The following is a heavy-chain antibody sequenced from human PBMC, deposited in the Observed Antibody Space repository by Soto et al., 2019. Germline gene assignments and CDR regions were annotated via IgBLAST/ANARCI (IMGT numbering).Heavy chain of an antibody. D-gene: IGHD3-3*01. Sequence: KVSCKASGYTFTSYGISWVRQSPGQGLEWIEWISAYNGNTNYAQKLQGRVNMTTDTSTSTAYMELRSLRSDDTAVYYCARDSAGYDCWNGYLTSYNWFDPWGHGTLVTVSS. V-gene: IGHV1-18*01. CDR2: ISAYNGNT. J-gene: IGHJ5*02. CDR1: GYTFTSYG. CDR3: ARDSAGYDCWNGYLTSYNWFDP.